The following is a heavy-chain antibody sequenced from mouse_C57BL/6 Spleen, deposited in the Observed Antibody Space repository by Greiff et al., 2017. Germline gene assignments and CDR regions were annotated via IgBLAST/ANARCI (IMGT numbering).Heavy chain of an antibody. CDR3: ARALYGYDEAWFAD. CDR1: GYTFTSYW. D-gene: IGHD2-2*01. J-gene: IGHJ3*01. Sequence: VQLQQPGAELVRPGSSVKLSCKASGYTFTSYWMDWVKQRPGQGLEWIGNIYPSDSETHYNQKFKDKATLTVDKSSSTAYMQLSSLTSVDSAVYYGARALYGYDEAWFADWGQGTLVTVSA. V-gene: IGHV1-61*01. CDR2: IYPSDSET.